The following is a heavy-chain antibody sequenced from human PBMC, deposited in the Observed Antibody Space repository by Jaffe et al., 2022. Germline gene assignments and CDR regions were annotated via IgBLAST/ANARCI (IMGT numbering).Heavy chain of an antibody. V-gene: IGHV4-38-2*01. D-gene: IGHD1-26*01. Sequence: QVQLQESGPGLVKPSETLSLTCAVSDYSISSISSDYYWGWIRQPPGKGLEWIGSIYHSGSTYYSPSLKSRVTISLDTSKNQFSLKLSSVTAADTAVYYCARGKVGALFDYWGQGTLVTVSS. J-gene: IGHJ4*02. CDR2: IYHSGST. CDR3: ARGKVGALFDY. CDR1: DYSISSISSDYY.